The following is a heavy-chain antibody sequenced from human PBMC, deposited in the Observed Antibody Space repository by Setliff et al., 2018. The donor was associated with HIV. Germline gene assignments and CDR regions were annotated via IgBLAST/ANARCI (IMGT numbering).Heavy chain of an antibody. Sequence: PGGSLRLSCTSSGFTFGDYAMSWVRQAPGKGLEWVGFIRNKAYGGTAEYAASMKDRFIISRDDSKSTLFLQMNSLITDDTAVYYCATERIGVAGPGYFAYYYMDVWGKGTTVTVSS. J-gene: IGHJ6*03. CDR1: GFTFGDYA. V-gene: IGHV3-49*04. CDR3: ATERIGVAGPGYFAYYYMDV. D-gene: IGHD6-19*01. CDR2: IRNKAYGGTA.